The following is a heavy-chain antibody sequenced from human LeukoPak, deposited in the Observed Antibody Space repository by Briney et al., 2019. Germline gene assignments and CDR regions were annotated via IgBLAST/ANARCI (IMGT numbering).Heavy chain of an antibody. CDR3: ARGAYWGCSGGSCYTDY. CDR1: GYTFTTYD. V-gene: IGHV1-8*01. D-gene: IGHD2-15*01. CDR2: MNPNSGNT. J-gene: IGHJ4*02. Sequence: ASVKVSCKTSGYTFTTYDINWVRQATGQGLEWMGWMNPNSGNTGYAQKFQGRVTMTRDTSKSTAYMELSSLRSEDSAVYYCARGAYWGCSGGSCYTDYWGQGTLVTVSS.